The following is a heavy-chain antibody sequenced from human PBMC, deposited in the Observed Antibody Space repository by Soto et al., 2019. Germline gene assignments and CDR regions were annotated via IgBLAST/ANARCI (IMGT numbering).Heavy chain of an antibody. D-gene: IGHD3-22*01. CDR2: MYYGVNT. V-gene: IGHV4-39*07. CDR1: GGSILDSTYY. Sequence: PSETLSLTCTVSGGSILDSTYYWAWIRRSPGKGLEWIGTMYYGVNTNYNPSLKSRVTISVDTSKNQFSLKLSSVTAADTAVYYCARCKNYYDSSGLSIRTLFDPWGQGTLVTVSS. J-gene: IGHJ5*02. CDR3: ARCKNYYDSSGLSIRTLFDP.